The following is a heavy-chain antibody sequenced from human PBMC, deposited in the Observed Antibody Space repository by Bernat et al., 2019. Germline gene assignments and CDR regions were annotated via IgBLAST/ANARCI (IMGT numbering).Heavy chain of an antibody. CDR1: GDSVPSNSAA. Sequence: QVQLQQSGPGLVKPSQTLSLTCAISGDSVPSNSAAWNWIRQSPSRGLEWLGRTYYRSKWSDNYAVSVKSRITINRDTSKNQFSLQLNSVTPEDTAVYYCARGALFRDYFMDVWGKGTTVTVSS. D-gene: IGHD5-24*01. J-gene: IGHJ6*03. CDR2: TYYRSKWSD. CDR3: ARGALFRDYFMDV. V-gene: IGHV6-1*01.